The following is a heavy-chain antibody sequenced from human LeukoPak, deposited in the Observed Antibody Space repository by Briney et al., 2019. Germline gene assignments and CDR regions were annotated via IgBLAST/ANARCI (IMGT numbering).Heavy chain of an antibody. V-gene: IGHV4-34*01. D-gene: IGHD3-3*01. J-gene: IGHJ4*02. Sequence: SEALSLTCAVYGGSSSGYYWSWIRQPPGKGLEWIGEINHSGSTNYNPSLKSRVTISVDTSKNQFSLKLSSVTAADTAVYYCARTFRESYYDFWSGYSTLDYWGQGTLVTVFS. CDR3: ARTFRESYYDFWSGYSTLDY. CDR1: GGSSSGYY. CDR2: INHSGST.